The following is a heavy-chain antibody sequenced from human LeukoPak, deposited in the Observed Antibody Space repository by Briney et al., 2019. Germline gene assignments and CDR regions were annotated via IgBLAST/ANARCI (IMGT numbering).Heavy chain of an antibody. CDR2: IYPGDSGT. J-gene: IGHJ4*02. CDR3: ARHWRYNIGWDDSGGQ. V-gene: IGHV5-51*01. CDR1: GYSFTDYW. D-gene: IGHD6-19*01. Sequence: GESLKISCKGSGYSFTDYWIGWVRQTPGKGLRWMGIIYPGDSGTKYSPSFQGQVTMSVDKSISTAYLQWGSLKASDTAMYYCARHWRYNIGWDDSGGQWGQGTLVTVSS.